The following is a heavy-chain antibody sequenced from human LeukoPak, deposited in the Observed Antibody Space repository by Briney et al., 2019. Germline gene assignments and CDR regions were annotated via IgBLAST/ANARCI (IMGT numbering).Heavy chain of an antibody. CDR2: INHSGST. CDR1: GGSFSGYY. CDR3: ARQIAAAGTGWFDP. V-gene: IGHV4-34*01. D-gene: IGHD6-13*01. J-gene: IGHJ5*02. Sequence: SETLSLTCAVYGGSFSGYYWSWIRQPPGKGLEWIGEINHSGSTNYNPSLKSRVTISVDTSKNQFSLKLSSVTAADTAVYYCARQIAAAGTGWFDPWGQGTPVTVSS.